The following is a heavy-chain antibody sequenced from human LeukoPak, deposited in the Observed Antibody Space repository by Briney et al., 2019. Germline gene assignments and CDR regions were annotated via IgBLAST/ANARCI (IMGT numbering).Heavy chain of an antibody. V-gene: IGHV3-64D*09. D-gene: IGHD2-15*01. CDR3: AKDRGVVPWGMDV. CDR2: ISDNGEST. Sequence: GGSLRLSCSASGFTFSSYAMHWVRQAPGKGLECISIISDNGESTDYADSVKGRFTVSRDNSKNTLYLQMSSPKTEDAAVYYCAKDRGVVPWGMDVWGQGTTVTVSS. CDR1: GFTFSSYA. J-gene: IGHJ6*02.